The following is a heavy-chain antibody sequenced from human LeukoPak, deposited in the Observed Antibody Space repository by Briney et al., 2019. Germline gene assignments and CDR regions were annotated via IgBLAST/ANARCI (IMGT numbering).Heavy chain of an antibody. D-gene: IGHD6-6*01. CDR1: GFTFDDYA. J-gene: IGHJ4*02. V-gene: IGHV3-9*01. Sequence: PGRSLRLSCAASGFTFDDYAMHWVRQAPGKGLEWVSGISWNSGSIGYADSVKGRFTISRDNAKNSLYLQMNSLRAEDTALYYCAKDISESSSIRIDYWGQGTLVTVSS. CDR3: AKDISESSSIRIDY. CDR2: ISWNSGSI.